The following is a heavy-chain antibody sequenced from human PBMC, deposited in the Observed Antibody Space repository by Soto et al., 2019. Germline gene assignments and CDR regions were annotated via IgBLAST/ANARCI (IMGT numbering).Heavy chain of an antibody. J-gene: IGHJ3*02. CDR3: AKRCSSGWWGAFYI. CDR2: ISGSGGST. V-gene: IGHV3-23*01. D-gene: IGHD6-19*01. Sequence: EVQLLESGGGLVQPGVSLRLSCAASGFTFSSYAISWVLQAPGKGLEWVSAISGSGGSTYYADSVKGRFTISRDNSKNTLYLQMNSLRAEDTAVYYCAKRCSSGWWGAFYIWGQGTMVTVSS. CDR1: GFTFSSYA.